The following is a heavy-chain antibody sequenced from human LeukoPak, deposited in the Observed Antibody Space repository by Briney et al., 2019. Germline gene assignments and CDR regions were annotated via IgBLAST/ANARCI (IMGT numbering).Heavy chain of an antibody. CDR2: ISSSSSTI. V-gene: IGHV3-48*01. D-gene: IGHD1-1*01. CDR1: GFTFSSYS. CDR3: ARHANGYYFDY. Sequence: PGGSLRLSCAASGFTFSSYSMNWVRQAPGKGLEWVSYISSSSSTIYFADSVKGRLTISRDNAKNSLYLQMNSLRAEDTAVYYCARHANGYYFDYWGQGTLVTVSS. J-gene: IGHJ4*02.